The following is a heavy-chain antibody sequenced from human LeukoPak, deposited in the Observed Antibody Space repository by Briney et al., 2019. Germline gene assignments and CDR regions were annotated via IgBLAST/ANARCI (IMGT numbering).Heavy chain of an antibody. CDR1: GFTFSNYN. Sequence: GGSLRLSCAASGFTFSNYNMNWVRQPPGKGLQWASYISSSSNIIYYADSVKGRFTISRDNAKNSLFLQMNSLRAEDTAVYYCARGQFYGSGSYPTYYYYYYGMDVWGQGTTVTVSS. D-gene: IGHD3-10*01. V-gene: IGHV3-48*01. CDR2: ISSSSNII. J-gene: IGHJ6*02. CDR3: ARGQFYGSGSYPTYYYYYYGMDV.